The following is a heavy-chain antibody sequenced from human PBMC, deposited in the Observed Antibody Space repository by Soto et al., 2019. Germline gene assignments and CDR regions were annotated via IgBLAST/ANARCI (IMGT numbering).Heavy chain of an antibody. Sequence: PWGSLRLSCSASGFSVNNNYMTWVRQAPGRRPEWVAVIYTRGTTHYADFATGRFTFSRDNSKNALYLQMDSLRPVDTAVYYCAKLWGYYLDCWGTGTMVTVSS. CDR2: IYTRGTT. V-gene: IGHV3-53*01. CDR3: AKLWGYYLDC. D-gene: IGHD2-21*01. J-gene: IGHJ4*02. CDR1: GFSVNNNY.